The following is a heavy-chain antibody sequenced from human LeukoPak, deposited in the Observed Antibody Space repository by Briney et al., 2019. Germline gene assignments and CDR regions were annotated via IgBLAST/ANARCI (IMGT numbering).Heavy chain of an antibody. CDR2: IIPILGIA. V-gene: IGHV1-69*04. J-gene: IGHJ4*02. D-gene: IGHD4-17*01. CDR1: GGTFTIYA. CDR3: ARNMLNGDYVFDY. Sequence: SVKVSCKASGGTFTIYAISWVRQAPGQGLEWMGRIIPILGIANYAQKFQGRVTITADKSTSTAYMELSSLRSEDTAVYYCARNMLNGDYVFDYWGQGTLVTVSS.